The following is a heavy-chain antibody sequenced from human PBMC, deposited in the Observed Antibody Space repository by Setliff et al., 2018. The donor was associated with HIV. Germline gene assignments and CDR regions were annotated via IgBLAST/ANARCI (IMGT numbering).Heavy chain of an antibody. CDR3: ARSIRANWGGNDAFDF. J-gene: IGHJ3*01. Sequence: GGSLRLSCAASGFTFDTYEMNWVRRAPGKGLEWVSYISVTGNTIFYGDSVEGRFTISRDNAKNSLYLQMNSLRADDTAVYYCARSIRANWGGNDAFDFWGQGTKVTVSS. CDR1: GFTFDTYE. V-gene: IGHV3-48*03. CDR2: ISVTGNTI. D-gene: IGHD7-27*01.